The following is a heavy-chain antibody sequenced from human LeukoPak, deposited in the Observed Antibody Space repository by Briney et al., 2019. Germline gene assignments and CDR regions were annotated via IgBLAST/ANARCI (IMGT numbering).Heavy chain of an antibody. V-gene: IGHV3-48*01. CDR1: GVIFSSYS. Sequence: GTLRLSCAVSGVIFSSYSMSWVRQAPGKGLEWVAYISTSSSIIYYSDSAKGRFTISRDNAKNPLYLQMNSLRVEDTAVYYCARRQGRLGIVGATILKGVFDIWGQGTRVTVSS. J-gene: IGHJ3*02. CDR3: ARRQGRLGIVGATILKGVFDI. CDR2: ISTSSSII. D-gene: IGHD1-26*01.